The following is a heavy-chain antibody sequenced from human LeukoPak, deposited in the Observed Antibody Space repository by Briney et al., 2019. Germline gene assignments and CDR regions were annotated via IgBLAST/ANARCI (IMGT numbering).Heavy chain of an antibody. V-gene: IGHV3-23*01. J-gene: IGHJ3*02. CDR3: TRHSRTPVLQWLADDAFDI. CDR1: GFTFSSYA. Sequence: GGSLRLSCAASGFTFSSYAMSWVRQAPGKGLEWVSAISGSGGSTYYADSVKGRFTISRDNSKNTLYLQMNSLKTEDTAVYYCTRHSRTPVLQWLADDAFDIWGQGTMVTVSS. D-gene: IGHD6-19*01. CDR2: ISGSGGST.